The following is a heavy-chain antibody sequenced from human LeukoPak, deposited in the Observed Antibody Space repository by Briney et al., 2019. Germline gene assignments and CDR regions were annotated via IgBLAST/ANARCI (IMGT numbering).Heavy chain of an antibody. CDR3: ARDRSYYYDSSGYYI. CDR1: GYSFINFG. Sequence: ASVKVSCKASGYSFINFGLSWVRQAPGQGLEWMGWISAYNHNTNYAQKFQGRVTMTIDTSTSTAYMELRSLRSDDTAVYYCARDRSYYYDSSGYYIWGQGTLVTVSS. D-gene: IGHD3-22*01. CDR2: ISAYNHNT. J-gene: IGHJ4*02. V-gene: IGHV1-18*01.